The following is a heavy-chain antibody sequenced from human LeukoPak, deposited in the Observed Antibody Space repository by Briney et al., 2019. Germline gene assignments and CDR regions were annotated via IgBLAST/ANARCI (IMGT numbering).Heavy chain of an antibody. CDR1: GYTFTGYS. D-gene: IGHD2-2*01. J-gene: IGHJ4*02. CDR2: INPNSGDT. V-gene: IGHV1-2*02. CDR3: AREFTNVVVPAAADFDY. Sequence: ASVKVSCKASGYTFTGYSIHWVRQAPGQGPEWMGWINPNSGDTNYAQKFQGRVTMTRDTSISTAYMELSRLRSDDTAVYYCAREFTNVVVPAAADFDYWGQGTLVTVSS.